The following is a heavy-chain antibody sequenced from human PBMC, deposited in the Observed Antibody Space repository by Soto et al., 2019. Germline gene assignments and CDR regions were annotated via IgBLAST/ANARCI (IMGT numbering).Heavy chain of an antibody. V-gene: IGHV1-69*13. CDR1: GGTFSSYA. CDR2: IIPIFGTA. Sequence: SVKVSCKAYGGTFSSYAISWVRQAPGQGLEWMGGIIPIFGTANYAQKFQGRVTITADESTSTAYMELSSLRSEDTAVYYCARGTLDTAMNRYYYYGMDVWGQGTTVTVSS. D-gene: IGHD5-18*01. CDR3: ARGTLDTAMNRYYYYGMDV. J-gene: IGHJ6*02.